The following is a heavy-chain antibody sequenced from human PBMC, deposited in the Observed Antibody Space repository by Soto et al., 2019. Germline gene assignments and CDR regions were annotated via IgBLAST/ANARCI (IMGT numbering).Heavy chain of an antibody. V-gene: IGHV4-39*01. D-gene: IGHD3-22*01. CDR2: IYYSGST. Sequence: ETLSLTCTVSGGSISSGDYYWSWIRQPPGKGLEWIGNIYYSGSTYYNPSLKSRVTISVDTSKNQFSLKLSSVTAADTAVYCCARLVHYDSSGYYYEVYFDYWGQGTLVTVSS. J-gene: IGHJ4*02. CDR3: ARLVHYDSSGYYYEVYFDY. CDR1: GGSISSGDYY.